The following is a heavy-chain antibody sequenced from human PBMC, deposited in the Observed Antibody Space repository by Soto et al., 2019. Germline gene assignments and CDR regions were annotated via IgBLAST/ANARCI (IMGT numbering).Heavy chain of an antibody. D-gene: IGHD6-13*01. V-gene: IGHV4-31*03. CDR1: GGSISSGGYY. J-gene: IGHJ5*02. CDR2: IYYSGST. Sequence: SETLSLTCTVSGGSISSGGYYWSWIRQHPGKGLEWIGYIYYSGSTYYNPSLKSRVTISVDTSKNQFSLKLSSVTAADTAVYYCARVTPGIAAAGTIWLAPWGQGTLVTVSS. CDR3: ARVTPGIAAAGTIWLAP.